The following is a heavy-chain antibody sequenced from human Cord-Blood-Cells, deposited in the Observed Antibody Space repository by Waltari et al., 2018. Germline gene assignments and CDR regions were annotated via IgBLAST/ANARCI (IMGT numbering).Heavy chain of an antibody. CDR2: IYYSGST. Sequence: QLQLQESGPGLVKPSETLSLTCTVSGGSISSSSYYWGWLRQPPGKGLEWIGSIYYSGSTYYNPSLKSRVTISVDTSKNQFSLKLSSVTAADTAVYYCARAYSSSYYFDYWGQGTLVTVSS. CDR1: GGSISSSSYY. CDR3: ARAYSSSYYFDY. J-gene: IGHJ4*02. V-gene: IGHV4-39*01. D-gene: IGHD6-6*01.